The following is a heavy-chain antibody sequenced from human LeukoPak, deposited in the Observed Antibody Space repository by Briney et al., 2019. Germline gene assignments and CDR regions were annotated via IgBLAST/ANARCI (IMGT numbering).Heavy chain of an antibody. CDR1: GGSIISSNW. D-gene: IGHD7-27*01. CDR2: IYHSGST. CDR3: VRAPGTGDYYYYYGMDV. V-gene: IGHV4-4*02. J-gene: IGHJ6*02. Sequence: PSETLSLTCAVSGGSIISSNWWSWVRQPPGKGLEWIGEIYHSGSTNYNPSLKSRVTISVDKSKNQFSLKLSPVTAADTAVYYCVRAPGTGDYYYYYGMDVWGQGTTVTVSS.